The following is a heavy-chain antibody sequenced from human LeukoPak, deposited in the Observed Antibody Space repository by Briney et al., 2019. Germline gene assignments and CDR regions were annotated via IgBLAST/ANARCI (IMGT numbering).Heavy chain of an antibody. Sequence: ASVKVSCKASGYTFTSYYIHWGRQGPGQGLKWRGIFNPSGGRTSYAQKFQGRVTMTRDMSTSTVYMELSSLRSEDTAIYYCARGDGEAASLWENWFDPWGQGTLVTVSS. CDR1: GYTFTSYY. CDR2: FNPSGGRT. J-gene: IGHJ5*02. CDR3: ARGDGEAASLWENWFDP. D-gene: IGHD6-13*01. V-gene: IGHV1-46*01.